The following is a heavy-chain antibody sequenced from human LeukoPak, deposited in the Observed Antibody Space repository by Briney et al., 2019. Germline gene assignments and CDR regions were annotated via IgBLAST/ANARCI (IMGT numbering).Heavy chain of an antibody. Sequence: GGSLRLSCAASGFTFSNAWMSWVRQAPGKGLEWVSAISSTGAGTYYADSVKGRFTISRDNSENTLYLQMNGLRAEDTAVYYCAKGGIYAFDYWGQGTLVTVSS. D-gene: IGHD5-12*01. CDR3: AKGGIYAFDY. V-gene: IGHV3-23*01. CDR1: GFTFSNAW. CDR2: ISSTGAGT. J-gene: IGHJ4*02.